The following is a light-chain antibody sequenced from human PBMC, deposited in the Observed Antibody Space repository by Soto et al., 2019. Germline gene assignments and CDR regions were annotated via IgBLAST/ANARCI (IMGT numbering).Light chain of an antibody. V-gene: IGLV2-14*01. CDR1: SSDVGSYNY. CDR2: ASS. J-gene: IGLJ1*01. Sequence: QSALTQPACVSGSPGQSITISCTGTSSDVGSYNYVSWYQQHPGKAPRLMIYASSNRPSGVSHRFSGSRSGNTASLTISGLQAEDEADYFCSSYTSGSTLYVFGSGTKVTVL. CDR3: SSYTSGSTLYV.